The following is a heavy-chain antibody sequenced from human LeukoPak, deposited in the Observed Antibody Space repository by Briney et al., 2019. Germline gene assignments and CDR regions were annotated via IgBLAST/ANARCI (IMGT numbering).Heavy chain of an antibody. Sequence: SETLSLTCTVSGGSISSYYWGWIRQPPGKGLEWIGSIYHSGSTYYNPSLKSRVTISVDRSKNQFSLKLSSVTAADTAVYYCARRNYDILTGYYIGWFDPWGQGTLVTVSS. D-gene: IGHD3-9*01. CDR1: GGSISSYY. J-gene: IGHJ5*02. CDR2: IYHSGST. V-gene: IGHV4-39*07. CDR3: ARRNYDILTGYYIGWFDP.